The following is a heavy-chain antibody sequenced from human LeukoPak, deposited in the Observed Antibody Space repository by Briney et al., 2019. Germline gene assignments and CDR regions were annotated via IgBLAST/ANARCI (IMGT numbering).Heavy chain of an antibody. J-gene: IGHJ4*02. V-gene: IGHV3-21*01. Sequence: GGSLRLSCAASGFTFSSYSMNWVRQAPGKGLEWVSSISSSSSYIYYADSVKGRFTISRDNAKNSLYLQMNSLRAEDTAVYYCARSGYSGYVVDYWGQGTLVTVSS. CDR2: ISSSSSYI. CDR3: ARSGYSGYVVDY. D-gene: IGHD5-12*01. CDR1: GFTFSSYS.